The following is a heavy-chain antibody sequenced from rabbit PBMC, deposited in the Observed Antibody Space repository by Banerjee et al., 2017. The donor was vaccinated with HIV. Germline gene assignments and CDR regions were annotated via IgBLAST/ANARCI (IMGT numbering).Heavy chain of an antibody. CDR2: IDTNDGDT. Sequence: LEESGGGLVKPEGSLTLTCKASGFSFSDRDVMCWVRQAPGKGLQWIACIDTNDGDTDYANWPKGRFTISKTSSTTVTLQMTSLTAADTATYFCARNYVNAFDPWGPGTLVTVS. V-gene: IGHV1S45*01. CDR3: ARNYVNAFDP. J-gene: IGHJ2*01. CDR1: GFSFSDRDV. D-gene: IGHD1-1*01.